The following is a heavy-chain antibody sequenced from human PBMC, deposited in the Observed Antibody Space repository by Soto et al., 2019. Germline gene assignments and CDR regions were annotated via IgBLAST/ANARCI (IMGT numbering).Heavy chain of an antibody. CDR1: GFNFSSYA. Sequence: GGSLSLSCAASGFNFSSYAMSWVRQAPGKGLEWVSAISGSGGSTYYADSVKGRFTISRDNSKNTLYLQMNSLRAEDTAVYYCAKAIFGVVTTGPHAFDIWGQGTMVTVSS. CDR2: ISGSGGST. D-gene: IGHD3-3*01. V-gene: IGHV3-23*01. CDR3: AKAIFGVVTTGPHAFDI. J-gene: IGHJ3*02.